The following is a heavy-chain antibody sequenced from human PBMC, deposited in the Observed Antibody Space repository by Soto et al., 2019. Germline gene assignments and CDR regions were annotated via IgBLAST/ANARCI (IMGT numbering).Heavy chain of an antibody. D-gene: IGHD6-19*01. CDR2: ISYDGSNK. V-gene: IGHV3-30-3*01. CDR3: ARDPAKILAVAGTEYYYGMDV. J-gene: IGHJ6*02. Sequence: GGSLRLSCAASGFTFSSYAMHWVRQAPGKGLEWVAVISYDGSNKYYADSVKGRFTISRDNSKNTLYLQMNSLRAEDTAVYYCARDPAKILAVAGTEYYYGMDVWGQGTTVTVSS. CDR1: GFTFSSYA.